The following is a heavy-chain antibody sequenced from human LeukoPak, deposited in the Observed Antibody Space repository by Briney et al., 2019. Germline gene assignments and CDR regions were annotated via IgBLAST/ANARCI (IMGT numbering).Heavy chain of an antibody. D-gene: IGHD5-24*01. CDR3: ARVGTRWLQPTFDY. V-gene: IGHV4-39*07. Sequence: PSETLSLTCTVSGGSISSSSYYWGWIRQPPGKGLEWIGSIYYSGSTYYNPSLKSRVTISVDTSKNQFSLKLSSVTAADTAVYYCARVGTRWLQPTFDYWGQGTLVTVSS. CDR1: GGSISSSSYY. CDR2: IYYSGST. J-gene: IGHJ4*02.